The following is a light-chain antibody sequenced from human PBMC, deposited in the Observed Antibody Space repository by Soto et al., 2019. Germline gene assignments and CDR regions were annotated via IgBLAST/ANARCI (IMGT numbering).Light chain of an antibody. CDR1: SSDVGGYNY. CDR3: SSYKSSSTRLYV. CDR2: DGS. Sequence: QSALTQPASVSGSPGQSITISCTGTSSDVGGYNYVSWYQQHPGKAPKLMIYDGSNRPSGVSNRVSGSQSGNTAALTISGLQPNDEADSYCSSYKSSSTRLYVFGTGTKLTVL. V-gene: IGLV2-14*01. J-gene: IGLJ1*01.